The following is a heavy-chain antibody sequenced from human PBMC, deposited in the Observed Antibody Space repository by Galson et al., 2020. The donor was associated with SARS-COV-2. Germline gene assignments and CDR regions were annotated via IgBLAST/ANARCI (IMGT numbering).Heavy chain of an antibody. Sequence: ASVTVSCKASGYTFTNYGLSWVRQAPGQGLEWMGWINGYNGNTNYAQKLLGRVTMTTDTSTNTAYMELRSLTSDDTAVYYCARDVRSGYVPDCDYWGQGTLVTVSS. D-gene: IGHD5-12*01. CDR1: GYTFTNYG. J-gene: IGHJ4*02. V-gene: IGHV1-18*01. CDR2: INGYNGNT. CDR3: ARDVRSGYVPDCDY.